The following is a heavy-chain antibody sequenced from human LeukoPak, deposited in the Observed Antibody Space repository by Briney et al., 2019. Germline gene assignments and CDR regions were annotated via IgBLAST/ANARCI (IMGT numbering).Heavy chain of an antibody. J-gene: IGHJ4*02. CDR3: ARDHPSGWSDY. CDR1: GFTFSSYE. V-gene: IGHV3-48*03. D-gene: IGHD6-19*01. Sequence: GGSLRLSCAASGFTFSSYEMNWVRQAPGKGLEWVSYISSSGSTIYYADSVKGRFTISRDNAKNSLYLQMNSLRAEDTAVYYCARDHPSGWSDYWGQGTLVTVSS. CDR2: ISSSGSTI.